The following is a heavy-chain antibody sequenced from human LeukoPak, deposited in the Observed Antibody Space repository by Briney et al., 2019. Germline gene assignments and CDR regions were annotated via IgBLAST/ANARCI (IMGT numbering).Heavy chain of an antibody. CDR2: FDPENAEI. CDR1: GNTLRELP. J-gene: IGHJ4*02. Sequence: ASVKVSCKLSGNTLRELPFQWVRQGGGKGIEWMAGFDPENAEIVYAQKFQGRVTMTEDTSTNTAYMELTSLTSDDTALYYCATRGSDFWSGFDYWGQGTQVTVSS. CDR3: ATRGSDFWSGFDY. D-gene: IGHD3-3*01. V-gene: IGHV1-24*01.